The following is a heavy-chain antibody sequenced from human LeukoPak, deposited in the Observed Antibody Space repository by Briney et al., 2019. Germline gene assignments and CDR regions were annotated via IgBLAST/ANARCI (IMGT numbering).Heavy chain of an antibody. CDR3: VKDGAVAGIIDY. CDR2: ISYDGSNK. CDR1: GFTFSSYG. Sequence: GGSLRLSCAASGFTFSSYGMHWVRQAPGKGLEWVAVISYDGSNKYYADSVKGRFTISRDNSKNTLYLQMNSLRAEDTAVYYCVKDGAVAGIIDYWGQGTLVTVSS. J-gene: IGHJ4*02. D-gene: IGHD6-19*01. V-gene: IGHV3-30*18.